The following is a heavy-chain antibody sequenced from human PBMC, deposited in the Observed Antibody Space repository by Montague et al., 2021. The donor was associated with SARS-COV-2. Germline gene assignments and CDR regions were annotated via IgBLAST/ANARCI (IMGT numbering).Heavy chain of an antibody. D-gene: IGHD4-23*01. Sequence: SLRLSLSAYGFTFSSYEMNWIRQAPGKGLEWVAYISSRGSAVFSEAESVKGRFTIPRDNARYSLLLQMNCLTVDDTGDYYCASDLDYGGNCLFDYWGQGTLVTVSS. CDR2: ISSRGSAV. J-gene: IGHJ4*02. CDR1: GFTFSSYE. V-gene: IGHV3-48*03. CDR3: ASDLDYGGNCLFDY.